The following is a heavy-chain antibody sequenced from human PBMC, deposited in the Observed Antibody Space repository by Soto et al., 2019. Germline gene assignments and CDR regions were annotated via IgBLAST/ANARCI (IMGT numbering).Heavy chain of an antibody. CDR1: GGSTSSYC. Sequence: LSLTCTVSGGSTSSYCWSWIRQPPGKGLEWIGYIYYSGSTNYNPSLKSRVTISIDTSRNQFSLKLSSVTAADTAVYYCAREDDFLTGYIDSWGQGTLVTVSS. J-gene: IGHJ4*02. D-gene: IGHD3-9*01. V-gene: IGHV4-59*01. CDR3: AREDDFLTGYIDS. CDR2: IYYSGST.